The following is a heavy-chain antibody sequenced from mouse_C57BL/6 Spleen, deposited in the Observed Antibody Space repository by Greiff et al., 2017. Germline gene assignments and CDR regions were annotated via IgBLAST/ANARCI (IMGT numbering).Heavy chain of an antibody. CDR2: INPYNGGT. CDR1: GYTFTDYY. J-gene: IGHJ4*01. V-gene: IGHV1-19*01. Sequence: EVKLMESGPVLVKPGASVKMSCKASGYTFTDYYMNWVKQSHGKSLEWIGVINPYNGGTSYNQKFKGKATLTVDKSSSTAYMELHSLTSEDSAVYYCARGNNYDDDLSAMDYWGQGTSVTVSS. CDR3: ARGNNYDDDLSAMDY. D-gene: IGHD2-4*01.